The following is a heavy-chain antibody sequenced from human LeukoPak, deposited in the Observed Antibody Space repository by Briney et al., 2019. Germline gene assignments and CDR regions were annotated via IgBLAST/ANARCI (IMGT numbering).Heavy chain of an antibody. J-gene: IGHJ4*02. Sequence: SETLSLTCAVHGGSFSGYYWSWIRQPPGKGLEWIGEINHSGSTNYNPSLKSRVTISVDTSKNQFSLKLSSVTAADTAVYYCARRILPHALDYWGQGTLVTVSS. CDR1: GGSFSGYY. CDR3: ARRILPHALDY. CDR2: INHSGST. V-gene: IGHV4-34*01. D-gene: IGHD1-14*01.